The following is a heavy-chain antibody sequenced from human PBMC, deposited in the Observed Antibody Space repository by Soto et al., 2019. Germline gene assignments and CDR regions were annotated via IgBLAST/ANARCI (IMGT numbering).Heavy chain of an antibody. CDR1: GYTFTSYG. Sequence: QVQLVQSGAEVKKPGASVKVSCKASGYTFTSYGISWVRQAPGQGLEWLGWISAYNGNTNYARNLQCRVTVTADTSTNTAYMELRSLRSDDTAVYYCARDRGIVIVGGTIPDYWGQGTLVTVSS. J-gene: IGHJ4*02. CDR3: ARDRGIVIVGGTIPDY. D-gene: IGHD1-26*01. V-gene: IGHV1-18*01. CDR2: ISAYNGNT.